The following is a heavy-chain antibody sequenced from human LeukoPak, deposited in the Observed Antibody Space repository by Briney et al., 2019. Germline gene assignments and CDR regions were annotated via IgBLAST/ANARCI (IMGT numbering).Heavy chain of an antibody. Sequence: SETLSLTCAVYGGSFSGYYWSWIRQPPGKGLEWIGEINHSGSTNYNPSLKSRVTISVDTSKNQFSLKLSSVTAADTAVYYCARERGIQLWSPPYYFDYWGQGTLVTVSS. V-gene: IGHV4-34*01. J-gene: IGHJ4*02. D-gene: IGHD5-18*01. CDR3: ARERGIQLWSPPYYFDY. CDR1: GGSFSGYY. CDR2: INHSGST.